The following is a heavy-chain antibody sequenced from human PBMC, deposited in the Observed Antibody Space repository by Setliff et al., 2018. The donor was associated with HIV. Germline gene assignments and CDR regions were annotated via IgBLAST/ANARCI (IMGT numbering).Heavy chain of an antibody. D-gene: IGHD3-3*01. Sequence: SETLSLTCAVYGGSFSGYYWSWIRQPPGKGLEWIGEINHIGSTNYNPSLKSRVTISVDTSKNQFSLKLSSGTAADTAVYYCARGSGITIFGVVKGNYMDVWGKGTTVTGLL. J-gene: IGHJ6*03. CDR2: INHIGST. CDR1: GGSFSGYY. V-gene: IGHV4-34*01. CDR3: ARGSGITIFGVVKGNYMDV.